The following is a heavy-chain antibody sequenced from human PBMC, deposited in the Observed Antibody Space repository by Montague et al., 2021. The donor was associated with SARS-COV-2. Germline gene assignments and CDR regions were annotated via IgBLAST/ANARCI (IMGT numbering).Heavy chain of an antibody. CDR1: GFTASSNY. Sequence: SLRLSCAASGFTASSNYMSWVRQAPGKGLEWVSVIYSGGSTYYADSVKGRFTISRDNSKNTLYLQMNSLRAEDTAVYYCASRIAVAGQSYYYYYYGMDVWGQGTTVTVSS. V-gene: IGHV3-53*01. CDR2: IYSGGST. D-gene: IGHD6-19*01. CDR3: ASRIAVAGQSYYYYYYGMDV. J-gene: IGHJ6*02.